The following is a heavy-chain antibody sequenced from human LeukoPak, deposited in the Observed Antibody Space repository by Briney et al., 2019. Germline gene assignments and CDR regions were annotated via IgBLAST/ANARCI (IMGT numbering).Heavy chain of an antibody. Sequence: PGGSLRLSCAASGFTFSSYAMSWVRQAPGKGLEWVSAISGSGGSTYYADSVKGRFTISRDNSKNTLYLQMNSLRAEDTAVYYCAKVRYFDWLFEDYFDYWGQGTLVTVSS. J-gene: IGHJ4*02. CDR3: AKVRYFDWLFEDYFDY. V-gene: IGHV3-23*01. D-gene: IGHD3-9*01. CDR1: GFTFSSYA. CDR2: ISGSGGST.